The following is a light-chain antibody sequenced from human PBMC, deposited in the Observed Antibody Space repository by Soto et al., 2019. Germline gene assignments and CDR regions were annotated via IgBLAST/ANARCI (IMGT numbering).Light chain of an antibody. CDR1: QDISNY. V-gene: IGKV1-33*01. CDR2: DAS. CDR3: QQYDNPPVT. J-gene: IGKJ4*01. Sequence: DIQMTQSPSSLSASVGDRVTITCQASQDISNYLNLYQQKPGKAPKLLIYDASNLETGVPSRFSGSGSGTDFTFTISSLQPEDIATYYCQQYDNPPVTFCGWTKVETK.